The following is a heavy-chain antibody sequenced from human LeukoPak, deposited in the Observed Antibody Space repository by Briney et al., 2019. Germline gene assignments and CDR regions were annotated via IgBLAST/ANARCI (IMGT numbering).Heavy chain of an antibody. CDR2: MKEDGSEK. D-gene: IGHD3-10*01. J-gene: IGHJ4*02. Sequence: GGSLRLSCAASGFTFSIHWMNWVRQAPGKGLEWVANMKEDGSEKYCVDCVKGRFTISRDNAKNSLYLQMNSLRAEDTAVYYCARGPNYGSRRDYFDYWGQGTLVTVSS. CDR1: GFTFSIHW. CDR3: ARGPNYGSRRDYFDY. V-gene: IGHV3-7*03.